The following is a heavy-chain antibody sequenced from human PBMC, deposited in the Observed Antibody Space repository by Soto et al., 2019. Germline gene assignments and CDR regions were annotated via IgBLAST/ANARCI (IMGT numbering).Heavy chain of an antibody. D-gene: IGHD6-19*01. J-gene: IGHJ4*02. V-gene: IGHV1-18*01. CDR3: ARDGMVAVAGTFFDY. CDR1: GYTFTSYG. Sequence: QVQLVQSGAEVKKPGASVKVSCKASGYTFTSYGISWVRQAPGQGLEWMGWISAYNGNTNYAQKLQGRVTMTTDTSXXTAYMELRSLRSDDTAVYYCARDGMVAVAGTFFDYWGQGTLVTVSS. CDR2: ISAYNGNT.